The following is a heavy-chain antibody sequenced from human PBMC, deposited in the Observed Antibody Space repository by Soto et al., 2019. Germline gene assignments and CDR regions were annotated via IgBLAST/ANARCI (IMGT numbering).Heavy chain of an antibody. CDR3: ARGLKMLRVFGLKTYYYYYMDV. V-gene: IGHV1-8*01. CDR1: GYTFTSYD. D-gene: IGHD3-10*01. J-gene: IGHJ6*03. Sequence: QVHLVQSGAEVKKSGASVKVSCKASGYTFTSYDINWVRQVAGQGLEWMGWMNPNSGDTAYAQEFQGRVTMSRNTSISIAYMELSSLRPADTAVYYCARGLKMLRVFGLKTYYYYYMDVWGKGTTVTLSS. CDR2: MNPNSGDT.